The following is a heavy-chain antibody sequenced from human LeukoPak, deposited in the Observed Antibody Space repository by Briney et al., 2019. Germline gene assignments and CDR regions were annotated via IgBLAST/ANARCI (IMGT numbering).Heavy chain of an antibody. V-gene: IGHV4-39*07. D-gene: IGHD3-10*01. CDR1: GGSISSSSYY. Sequence: SETLSLTCTVSGGSISSSSYYWGWIRQPPGKGLEWIGSIYYSGSTYYNPSLKSRVTISVDTSKNQFSLKLSSVTAADTAVYYCARDTMVNRMDVWGQGTTVTVSS. J-gene: IGHJ6*02. CDR2: IYYSGST. CDR3: ARDTMVNRMDV.